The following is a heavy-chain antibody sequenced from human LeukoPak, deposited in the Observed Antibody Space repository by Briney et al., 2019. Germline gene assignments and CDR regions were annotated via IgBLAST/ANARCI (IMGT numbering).Heavy chain of an antibody. CDR1: GGSISSSSYY. CDR3: ASLVGLVGY. V-gene: IGHV4-39*01. CDR2: IYYSGST. D-gene: IGHD3-10*01. J-gene: IGHJ4*02. Sequence: SETLSLTCTVSGGSISSSSYYWGWIRQPPGRGREWIGSIYYSGSTYYNPSLKSRVTISVDTSKNQFSLKLSSVTAADTAVYYCASLVGLVGYWGQGTLVTVSS.